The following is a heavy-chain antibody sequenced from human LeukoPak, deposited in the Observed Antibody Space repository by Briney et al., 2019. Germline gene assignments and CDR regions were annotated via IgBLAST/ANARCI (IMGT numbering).Heavy chain of an antibody. Sequence: ASVKVSCKASGYTFPSYFMHWVRQAPGQGLEWMGIINPTGGSTTYAQKFQGRVTMTRDTSTSTVYMELSSLRSDDTTVYYCARTAARRFDYWGQGTLVTVSS. V-gene: IGHV1-46*01. D-gene: IGHD6-6*01. CDR2: INPTGGST. J-gene: IGHJ4*02. CDR1: GYTFPSYF. CDR3: ARTAARRFDY.